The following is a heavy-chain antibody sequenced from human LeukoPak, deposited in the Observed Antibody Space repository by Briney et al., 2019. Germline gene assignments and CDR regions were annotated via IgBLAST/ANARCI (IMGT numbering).Heavy chain of an antibody. CDR2: IIPILGIA. V-gene: IGHV1-69*04. J-gene: IGHJ6*02. D-gene: IGHD2-2*02. CDR3: ARAYTFLYGMDV. CDR1: GGTFSSYA. Sequence: ASVKVSCKASGGTFSSYAISWVRQAPGQGLEWMGRIIPILGIANYAQKFQGRVTITADKSTSTAYMELSSLRSEDTAVYYCARAYTFLYGMDVWGQGTTVTVSS.